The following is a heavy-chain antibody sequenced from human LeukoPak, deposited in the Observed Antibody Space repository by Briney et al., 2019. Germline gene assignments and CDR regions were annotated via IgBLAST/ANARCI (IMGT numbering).Heavy chain of an antibody. J-gene: IGHJ4*02. V-gene: IGHV4-38-2*02. Sequence: SSETLSLTCTVSGYSISSGYYWGWIRQPPGKGLEWIGSIYHSGSTYYNPSLKSRVTISVDTSKNQFSLKLSSVTAADTAVYYCAREIRDGYDRRFDYWGQGTLVTVPS. CDR2: IYHSGST. CDR1: GYSISSGYY. CDR3: AREIRDGYDRRFDY. D-gene: IGHD5-24*01.